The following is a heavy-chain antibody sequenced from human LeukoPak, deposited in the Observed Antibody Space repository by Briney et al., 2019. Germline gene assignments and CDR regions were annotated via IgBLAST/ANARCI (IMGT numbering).Heavy chain of an antibody. CDR3: ARDWSRGYSYGQGY. D-gene: IGHD5-18*01. CDR2: ISSSSSTI. Sequence: PGGSLRLSCAASGFTFSSYSTNWVRQAPGKGLQWVSYISSSSSTIYYADSVKGRFTNSRDYAKNSLYLQMNSLRAEDTGVYYCARDWSRGYSYGQGYWGQGTLVTVSS. J-gene: IGHJ4*02. CDR1: GFTFSSYS. V-gene: IGHV3-48*01.